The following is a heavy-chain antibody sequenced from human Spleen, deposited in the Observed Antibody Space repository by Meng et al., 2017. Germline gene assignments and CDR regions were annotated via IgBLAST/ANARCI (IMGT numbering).Heavy chain of an antibody. CDR3: ERGQNTMAHDFDY. J-gene: IGHJ4*02. CDR2: INHSRNP. V-gene: IGHV4-34*01. CDR1: GGSYGYTH. Sequence: QPARGVAAPSTSSESLSLTFGFPGGSYGYTHWSQIRQPPGKGLEWIGEINHSRNPNYNPSLESRATISVDTSQNNLSLKLSSVTAADSAVYYCERGQNTMAHDFDYWGQGTLVTVSS. D-gene: IGHD2/OR15-2a*01.